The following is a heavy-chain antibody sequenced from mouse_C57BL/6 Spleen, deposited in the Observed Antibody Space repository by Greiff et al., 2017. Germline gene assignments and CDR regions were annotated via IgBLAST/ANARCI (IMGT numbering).Heavy chain of an antibody. J-gene: IGHJ2*01. CDR3: ARDYDGTFDY. CDR1: GFTFSDYY. D-gene: IGHD1-1*01. Sequence: EVQLVESEGGLVQPGSSMKLSCTASGFTFSDYYMAWVRQVPEKGLEWVANINYDGSSTYYLDSLKSRFIISRDNAKNILYLQMSRLKSEDTATYYCARDYDGTFDYWGQGTTLTVSS. CDR2: INYDGSST. V-gene: IGHV5-16*01.